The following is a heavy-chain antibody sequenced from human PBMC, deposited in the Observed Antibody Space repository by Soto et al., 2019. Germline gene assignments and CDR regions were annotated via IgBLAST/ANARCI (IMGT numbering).Heavy chain of an antibody. CDR3: ARTVGYYYGMDV. D-gene: IGHD4-17*01. J-gene: IGHJ6*02. V-gene: IGHV1-46*01. Sequence: ASVKVSCKASGYTFTSYYMHWVRQAPGQGLEWMGIINPSGGSTKYSQKFQGRVTITSDTSASTAYMELSSLRSEYTAVYYCARTVGYYYGMDVWGQGTTVTVSS. CDR1: GYTFTSYY. CDR2: INPSGGST.